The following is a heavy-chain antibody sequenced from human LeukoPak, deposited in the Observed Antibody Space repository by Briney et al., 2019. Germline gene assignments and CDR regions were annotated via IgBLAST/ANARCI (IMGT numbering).Heavy chain of an antibody. V-gene: IGHV1-46*01. Sequence: EPSVKVSCKASGYTFTSYYMHWVRHAPGQGLEWRGIINPSGGSTSYAQKFQGRVTMTRDTSTSTVSMELSSLRSEDTAVYYCARMSGSSRTSYYYGMDVWGQGTTVTVSS. CDR1: GYTFTSYY. D-gene: IGHD6-13*01. J-gene: IGHJ6*02. CDR3: ARMSGSSRTSYYYGMDV. CDR2: INPSGGST.